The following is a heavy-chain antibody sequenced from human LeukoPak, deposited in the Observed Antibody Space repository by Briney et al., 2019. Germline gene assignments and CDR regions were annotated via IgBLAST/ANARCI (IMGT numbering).Heavy chain of an antibody. V-gene: IGHV3-74*01. CDR1: GFTFSSYW. CDR3: AIAKTVSFDY. J-gene: IGHJ4*02. Sequence: PGGSLRLSCEASGFTFSSYWMHWVRQAPGKGMVWVSRINSDGSSTSYADSVKGRFTISRDNGENTLYLQMNSLRAEDTALYYCAIAKTVSFDYWGQGTLVTVSS. CDR2: INSDGSST.